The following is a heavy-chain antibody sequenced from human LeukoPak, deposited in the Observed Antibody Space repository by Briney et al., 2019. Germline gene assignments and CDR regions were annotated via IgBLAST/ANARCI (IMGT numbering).Heavy chain of an antibody. CDR1: GFTFDDYA. V-gene: IGHV3-9*01. J-gene: IGHJ6*02. CDR3: ARDSHYYGSTDYYYYGMDV. CDR2: ISWNSGSI. Sequence: GGSLRLSCAASGFTFDDYAMHWVRQAPGKGLEWVSGISWNSGSIGYADSVKGRFTISRDNSKNTLYLQMNSLRAEDTAVYYCARDSHYYGSTDYYYYGMDVWGQGTTVTVSS. D-gene: IGHD3-10*01.